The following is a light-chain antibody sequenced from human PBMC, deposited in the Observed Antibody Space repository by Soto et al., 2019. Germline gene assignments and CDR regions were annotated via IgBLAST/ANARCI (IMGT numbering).Light chain of an antibody. J-gene: IGKJ1*01. V-gene: IGKV3-15*01. Sequence: EIVLTQSPGTLSLSPGKRATLSCRASQSVSSSYLAWYQQKPGQAPRLLIYSASTRATGIPARFSGSGSGTEFTLTISSLQSEDFAVYYCQQYNNWPWTFGQGTKVDIK. CDR3: QQYNNWPWT. CDR2: SAS. CDR1: QSVSSSY.